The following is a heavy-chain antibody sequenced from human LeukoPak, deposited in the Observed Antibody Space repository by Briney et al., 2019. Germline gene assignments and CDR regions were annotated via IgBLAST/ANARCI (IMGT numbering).Heavy chain of an antibody. D-gene: IGHD5-18*01. Sequence: SETLSLTCTVSGGSISSCSYYWGWIRQPPGKGLEWIGSIYYSGSTYYNPSLKSRVTISVDTSKDQFSLKLSSVTAADTAVYYCARVGTPRVRSYGRFDYWGQGTLVTVSS. CDR2: IYYSGST. V-gene: IGHV4-39*07. CDR1: GGSISSCSYY. CDR3: ARVGTPRVRSYGRFDY. J-gene: IGHJ4*02.